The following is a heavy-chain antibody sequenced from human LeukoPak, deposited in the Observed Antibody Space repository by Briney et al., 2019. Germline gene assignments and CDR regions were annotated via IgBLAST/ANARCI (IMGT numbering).Heavy chain of an antibody. V-gene: IGHV3-23*01. CDR2: ISGDGVSP. Sequence: GGSLRLSCAASGFTFNNYALAWVRQTPEKGLECVSAISGDGVSPYYVDSVKGRFTISRDNSKNTLYLQMNSLRAEDTAVYYCAKELWFGEFLGYDAFDIWGQGTMVTVSS. CDR1: GFTFNNYA. CDR3: AKELWFGEFLGYDAFDI. D-gene: IGHD3-10*01. J-gene: IGHJ3*02.